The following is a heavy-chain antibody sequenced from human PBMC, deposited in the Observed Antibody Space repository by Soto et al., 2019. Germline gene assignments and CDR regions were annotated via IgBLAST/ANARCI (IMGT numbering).Heavy chain of an antibody. Sequence: SETLSLTCAVSGGSITTTNLWNCVRQPPGKGLEWIGEIYHSGRTNFNPSLKSRVTISIDQSKNQVSLKLSSVTAADTAVYYCARRAVAGTSWFDPWGQGTQVTVSS. CDR1: GGSITTTNL. CDR2: IYHSGRT. J-gene: IGHJ5*02. D-gene: IGHD6-19*01. CDR3: ARRAVAGTSWFDP. V-gene: IGHV4-4*02.